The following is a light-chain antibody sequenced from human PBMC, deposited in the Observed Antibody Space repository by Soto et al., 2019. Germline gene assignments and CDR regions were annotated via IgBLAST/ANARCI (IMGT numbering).Light chain of an antibody. CDR2: AAS. V-gene: IGKV1-6*01. CDR1: QGITDD. Sequence: AIQMTQSPSSLSATVGDRVTITCRASQGITDDLSWYQQKPGRAPKLLIYAASSSQNGVPPRFSGSGSGTDFILTITSLQPEDFATYYCQQDHSFPFTFGGGTQVDI. J-gene: IGKJ4*01. CDR3: QQDHSFPFT.